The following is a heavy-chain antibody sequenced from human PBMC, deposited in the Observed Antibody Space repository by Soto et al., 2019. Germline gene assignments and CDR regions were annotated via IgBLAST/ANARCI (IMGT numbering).Heavy chain of an antibody. J-gene: IGHJ5*02. Sequence: ASVKVSCKASGYTFSSYVINWVRQATGQGLEWMGWMNPNSGNTGYAQKFQGRVTMTRNTSISTAYMKLNSLRSDDTAVYYCAIGPATCTDRDCYANNWFGPWGQGTLVTVSS. D-gene: IGHD2-2*01. CDR2: MNPNSGNT. V-gene: IGHV1-8*01. CDR1: GYTFSSYV. CDR3: AIGPATCTDRDCYANNWFGP.